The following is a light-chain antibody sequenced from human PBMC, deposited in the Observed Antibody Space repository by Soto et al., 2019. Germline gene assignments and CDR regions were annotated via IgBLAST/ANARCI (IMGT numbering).Light chain of an antibody. CDR1: ALPKKY. CDR2: QDS. Sequence: SYELTQPPSVSVSPGQTVRITCSGDALPKKYVYWVQQKSGQAPVQVIYQDSERPSVIPEKFSGSSSGTMATLTISGAQVEDEADYYCFSSDTSAKGIFGGGTKVTVL. J-gene: IGLJ2*01. CDR3: FSSDTSAKGI. V-gene: IGLV3-10*01.